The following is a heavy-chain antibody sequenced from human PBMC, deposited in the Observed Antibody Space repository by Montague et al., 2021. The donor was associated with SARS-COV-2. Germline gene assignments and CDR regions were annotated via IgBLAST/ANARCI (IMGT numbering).Heavy chain of an antibody. CDR1: GDSIASNDNH. CDR2: VSYLGGS. J-gene: IGHJ4*02. D-gene: IGHD2-21*01. Sequence: SETLSLTCNVSGDSIASNDNHWDWIRQPPGKGLERVATVSYLGGSFYNPSLRGRVTISLDTSTNQFSLKVTSVTAADTAVYYCARHSRGEDSWGQGHLVTVS. V-gene: IGHV4-39*01. CDR3: ARHSRGEDS.